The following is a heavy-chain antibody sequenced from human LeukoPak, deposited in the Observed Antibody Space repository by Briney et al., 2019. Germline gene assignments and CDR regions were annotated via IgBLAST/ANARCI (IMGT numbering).Heavy chain of an antibody. Sequence: SETLSLTCTVSGGSISSNFWSWIRQPPGKGVEWIGYINYSGFTNYNPSLRSRVTISVDTSKNHLALTLSSVTAADTAVYYCARVCGGDCYPLGFDPWGQGTLVTVSS. CDR3: ARVCGGDCYPLGFDP. J-gene: IGHJ5*02. D-gene: IGHD2-21*02. CDR1: GGSISSNF. V-gene: IGHV4-59*08. CDR2: INYSGFT.